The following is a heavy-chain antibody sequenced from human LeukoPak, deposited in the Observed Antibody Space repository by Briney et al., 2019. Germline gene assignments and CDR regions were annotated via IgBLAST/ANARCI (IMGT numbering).Heavy chain of an antibody. CDR1: GFTFSSYG. V-gene: IGHV3-23*01. Sequence: GGSLRLSCAASGFTFSSYGMSWVRQAPGEGLEWVSAISDSGGSTYYTDSVKGRFAISRDNSKNTLYLQMNSLRAEDTAVYSCARGQRRHIDMAPSFDYWGQGTLVTVSS. CDR2: ISDSGGST. J-gene: IGHJ4*02. CDR3: ARGQRRHIDMAPSFDY. D-gene: IGHD5-24*01.